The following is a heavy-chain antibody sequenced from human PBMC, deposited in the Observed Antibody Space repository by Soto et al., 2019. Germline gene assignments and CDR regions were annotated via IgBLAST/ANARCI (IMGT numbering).Heavy chain of an antibody. CDR3: ARDRIVVVPAAMKPYYYYGMDV. V-gene: IGHV4-39*07. J-gene: IGHJ6*02. CDR2: IYHSGST. Sequence: SETLSLTCTVSGGSISSNSYYWGWIRQPPGKGLEWIGEIYHSGSTNYNPSLKSRVTISVDKSKNQFSLKLSSVTAADTAVYYCARDRIVVVPAAMKPYYYYGMDVWGQGTTVTVSS. D-gene: IGHD2-2*01. CDR1: GGSISSNSYY.